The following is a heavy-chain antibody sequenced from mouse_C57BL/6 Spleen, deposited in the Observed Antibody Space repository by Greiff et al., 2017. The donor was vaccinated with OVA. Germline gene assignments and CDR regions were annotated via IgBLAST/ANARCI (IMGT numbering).Heavy chain of an antibody. D-gene: IGHD1-1*01. CDR1: GYTFTSYW. CDR3: ARRDYGFAMDY. V-gene: IGHV1-50*01. CDR2: IDPSDSYT. J-gene: IGHJ4*01. Sequence: QVQLQQPGAELVKPGASVKLSCKASGYTFTSYWMQWVQQRPGQGLEWIGEIDPSDSYTNSNQKLKGKATLTVDTSSSTAYMQLSSLASEDSAVYYCARRDYGFAMDYWGQGTSVTVSS.